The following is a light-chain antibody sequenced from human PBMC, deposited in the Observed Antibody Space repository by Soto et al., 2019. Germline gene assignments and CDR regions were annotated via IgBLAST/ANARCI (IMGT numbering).Light chain of an antibody. J-gene: IGLJ2*01. CDR1: SGHSSYA. CDR2: LNSDGSH. V-gene: IGLV4-69*01. CDR3: QPWGTGTRV. Sequence: QLVLTQSPSASASLGASVKLTCTLSSGHSSYAIAWHQQQPEKGPRYLMKLNSDGSHSKGDGIPDRFSGSSSGAERYLTISSLQSEDEADYYCQPWGTGTRVFGGGTKVTV.